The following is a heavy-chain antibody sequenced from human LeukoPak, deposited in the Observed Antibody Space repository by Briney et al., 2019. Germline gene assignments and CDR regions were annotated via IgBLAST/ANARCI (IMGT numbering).Heavy chain of an antibody. CDR1: GGSISSSSYY. CDR2: IYYSGST. J-gene: IGHJ4*02. V-gene: IGHV4-39*01. Sequence: SETLSLTCTVSGGSISSSSYYWGWIRQPPGKGLEWIGSIYYSGSTYYNPSLKSRVTISVDTSKNQFSLRLTFVTAADTAVYYCARLSAVAGTGADYWGQGTLVTVSS. CDR3: ARLSAVAGTGADY. D-gene: IGHD6-19*01.